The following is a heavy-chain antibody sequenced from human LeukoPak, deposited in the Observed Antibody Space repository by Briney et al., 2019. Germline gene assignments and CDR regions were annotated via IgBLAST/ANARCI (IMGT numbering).Heavy chain of an antibody. CDR1: GFTFSSYA. Sequence: PGGSLRLSCAASGFTFSSYAMSWVRQAPGKGLEWVSAISGSGGSTYYADSVKGRFTISRDNSKNTLYLQMNSLRAKDTAVYYCAKEGCSGGSCYPDYWGQGTLVTVSS. CDR2: ISGSGGST. V-gene: IGHV3-23*01. D-gene: IGHD2-15*01. J-gene: IGHJ4*02. CDR3: AKEGCSGGSCYPDY.